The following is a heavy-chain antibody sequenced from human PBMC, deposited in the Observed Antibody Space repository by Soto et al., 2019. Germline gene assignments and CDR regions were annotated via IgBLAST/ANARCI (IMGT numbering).Heavy chain of an antibody. CDR3: AKDSGYDSTD. D-gene: IGHD3-22*01. CDR2: LSDSGGRT. J-gene: IGHJ4*02. Sequence: EVQLLESGGGLVQPGGSLRLSCAASGFTFSNSGMGWVRQAPGKGLEWIAGLSDSGGRTNYADSVKGRFTISRDISKNTLYLQMNSLRVEDTAVYYCAKDSGYDSTDWGQGTLVTVSS. V-gene: IGHV3-23*01. CDR1: GFTFSNSG.